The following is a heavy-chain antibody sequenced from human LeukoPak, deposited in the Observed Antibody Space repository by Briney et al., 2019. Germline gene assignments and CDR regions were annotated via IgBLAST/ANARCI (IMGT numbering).Heavy chain of an antibody. CDR3: ARARDSSGWHDY. Sequence: GGSLRLSCAASGFTFSSYEMNWVRQAPGKGLEWVANIKQDGSEKYYVDSVKGRFTISRDNAKNSLYLQMNSLRAEDTAVYYCARARDSSGWHDYWGQGTLVTVSS. V-gene: IGHV3-7*01. D-gene: IGHD6-19*01. J-gene: IGHJ4*02. CDR1: GFTFSSYE. CDR2: IKQDGSEK.